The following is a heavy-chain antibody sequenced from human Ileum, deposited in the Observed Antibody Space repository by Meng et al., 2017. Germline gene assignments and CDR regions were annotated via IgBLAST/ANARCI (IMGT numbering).Heavy chain of an antibody. CDR1: GFTFNTYV. Sequence: GESLKISCAASGFTFNTYVMRWVRQAPGKGLEWVSSITGSGSSTYYADSVKGRFTISRDNSKNTLYLQMNSLRAEDTAVYYCAKGGGSGNYYNDYWGQGTLVTVSS. V-gene: IGHV3-23*05. D-gene: IGHD3-10*01. CDR2: ITGSGSST. J-gene: IGHJ4*02. CDR3: AKGGGSGNYYNDY.